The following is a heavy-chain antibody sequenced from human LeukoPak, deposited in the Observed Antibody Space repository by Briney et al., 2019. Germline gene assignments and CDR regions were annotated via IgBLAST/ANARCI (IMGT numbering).Heavy chain of an antibody. D-gene: IGHD2-15*01. CDR2: IYYSGSS. CDR3: ARNRGAVAAKGDWFDP. J-gene: IGHJ5*02. Sequence: SETLSLTCAVSGYSISSSNWWGWSRQPPGEGLEWIGYIYYSGSSYYNPSLKRRFTTSVDTPKNHFSLKLSSVTAVDTAVYYCARNRGAVAAKGDWFDPWGQGTLVTVSS. CDR1: GYSISSSNW. V-gene: IGHV4-28*01.